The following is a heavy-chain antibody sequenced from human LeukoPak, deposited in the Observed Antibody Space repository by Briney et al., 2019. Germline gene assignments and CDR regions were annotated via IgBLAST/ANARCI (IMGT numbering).Heavy chain of an antibody. CDR1: GGSISSYY. CDR2: IYTSGST. J-gene: IGHJ6*03. V-gene: IGHV4-4*07. Sequence: SETLSLTCSVSGGSISSYYWSWIRQPAGKGLEWIGRIYTSGSTNYNPSLKSRVTISVDRSKNQFSLKLSSVTAADTAVYYCARGYCSGGSCYSSYYYSYMDVWGKGTTVTVSS. D-gene: IGHD2-15*01. CDR3: ARGYCSGGSCYSSYYYSYMDV.